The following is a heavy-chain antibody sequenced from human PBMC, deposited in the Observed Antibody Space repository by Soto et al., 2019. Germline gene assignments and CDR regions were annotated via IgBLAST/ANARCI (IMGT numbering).Heavy chain of an antibody. V-gene: IGHV1-69*13. CDR2: IIPIFGTA. Sequence: GASVKVSCKASGGTFSSNAISWVRQAPGQGLEWMGGIIPIFGTANYAQKFQGRVTITADESTSTAYMELSSLRSEDTAVYYCARDPSSDGSGSLYYYGMDVWGQGTTVTVSS. CDR3: ARDPSSDGSGSLYYYGMDV. D-gene: IGHD3-10*01. CDR1: GGTFSSNA. J-gene: IGHJ6*02.